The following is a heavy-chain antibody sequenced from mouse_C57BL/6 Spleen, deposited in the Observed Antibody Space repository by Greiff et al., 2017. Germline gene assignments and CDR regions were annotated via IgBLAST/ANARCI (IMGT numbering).Heavy chain of an antibody. CDR2: IGGDGST. J-gene: IGHJ4*01. V-gene: IGHV2-3*01. Sequence: VKLVESGPGLVAPSQSLSITCTVSGFSLTSYGVSWVRQPPGKGLEWLGVIGGDGSTNYHSALISRLSISKDNYQSQVFLKLNSLQTDDTATYYSATYYYGSRAMDCRGQRTSVTVSS. CDR3: ATYYYGSRAMDC. CDR1: GFSLTSYG. D-gene: IGHD1-1*01.